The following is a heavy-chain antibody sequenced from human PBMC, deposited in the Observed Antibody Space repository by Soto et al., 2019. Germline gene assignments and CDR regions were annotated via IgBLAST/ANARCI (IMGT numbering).Heavy chain of an antibody. Sequence: ASVKVSCKASGYTFTGYYMHWVRQAPGQGLEWMGWINPNSGGTNYAQKFQGRVTMTRDTSISTAYMELSRLRSDDTAVYYCARNHDYYDSSGYVDDAFDIWGQGTMVTVSS. J-gene: IGHJ3*02. CDR2: INPNSGGT. V-gene: IGHV1-2*02. CDR1: GYTFTGYY. D-gene: IGHD3-22*01. CDR3: ARNHDYYDSSGYVDDAFDI.